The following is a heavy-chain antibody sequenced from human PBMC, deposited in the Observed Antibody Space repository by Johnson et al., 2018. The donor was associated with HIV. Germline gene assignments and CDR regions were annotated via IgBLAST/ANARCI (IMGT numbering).Heavy chain of an antibody. CDR1: GFTFSSYG. CDR2: ISYDGSNK. J-gene: IGHJ3*02. Sequence: QVQLVESGGGVVQPGRSLRLSCAASGFTFSSYGMHWVRQAPGRGLEWVAVISYDGSNKYYADSVKGRFTISRDNSKNTLYLQMNSLRAEDTAVYYCAKGGEYSSSWSAFDIWGQGTMVTVSS. D-gene: IGHD6-6*01. V-gene: IGHV3-30*18. CDR3: AKGGEYSSSWSAFDI.